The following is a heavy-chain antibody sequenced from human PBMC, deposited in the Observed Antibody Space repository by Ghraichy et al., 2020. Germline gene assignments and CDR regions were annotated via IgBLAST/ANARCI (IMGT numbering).Heavy chain of an antibody. Sequence: SETLSLTCAVYDESFSDSYWTWIRQPPGEGLEWIGELNHLGTTNYTPSLKSLVSMFLDPSKKQFSLSLRSVTAAATAVYFCSRGKRFGGICYSGGFFYHYDMDVLVKGTTVTVSS. CDR1: DESFSDSY. V-gene: IGHV4-34*01. CDR3: SRGKRFGGICYSGGFFYHYDMDV. J-gene: IGHJ6*03. CDR2: LNHLGTT. D-gene: IGHD2-8*02.